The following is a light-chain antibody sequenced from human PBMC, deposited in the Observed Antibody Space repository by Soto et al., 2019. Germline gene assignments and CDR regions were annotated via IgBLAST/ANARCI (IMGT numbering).Light chain of an antibody. CDR2: SNN. CDR3: AAWDDSLNGRV. J-gene: IGLJ3*02. CDR1: SSNIGSNT. V-gene: IGLV1-44*01. Sequence: QSVLTQPPSASGTPGQRVTISCSGSSSNIGSNTVNWYQHLPGTAPKLLIYSNNQRPSGVPGRFSGSKSGTSASLAISGLQSEDEADYYCAAWDDSLNGRVFGGGTKLTVL.